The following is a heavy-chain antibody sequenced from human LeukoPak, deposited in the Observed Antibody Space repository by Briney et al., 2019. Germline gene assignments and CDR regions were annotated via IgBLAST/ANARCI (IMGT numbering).Heavy chain of an antibody. J-gene: IGHJ4*02. Sequence: GRSLRLSCAASGFTFSSYAMHWVRQAPGKGLEWVAVISYDGSNKYYADSVKGRFTISRDNPKNTLYLQMNSLRAEDTAVYYCARPQYYYDSSGPPEYWGQGTLVTVSS. CDR2: ISYDGSNK. CDR1: GFTFSSYA. D-gene: IGHD3-22*01. CDR3: ARPQYYYDSSGPPEY. V-gene: IGHV3-30-3*01.